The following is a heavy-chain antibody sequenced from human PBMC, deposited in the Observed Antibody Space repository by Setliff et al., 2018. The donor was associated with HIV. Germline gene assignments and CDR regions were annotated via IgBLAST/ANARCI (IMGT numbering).Heavy chain of an antibody. D-gene: IGHD6-19*01. J-gene: IGHJ5*02. Sequence: SETLSLTCTVSGGSISSYYWSWIRQPAGKGLEWIGHNYISGSTNYNPSFNSRVTMSVDTSKNQFSLRLTSVTAADTAMYHCARDRSSGWSKDWFDTWGQGILVTVSS. CDR1: GGSISSYY. CDR2: NYISGST. CDR3: ARDRSSGWSKDWFDT. V-gene: IGHV4-4*07.